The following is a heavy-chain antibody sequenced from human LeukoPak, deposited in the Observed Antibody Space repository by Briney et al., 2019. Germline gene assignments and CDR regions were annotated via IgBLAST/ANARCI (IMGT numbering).Heavy chain of an antibody. CDR1: GYTFTRYG. V-gene: IGHV1-18*01. CDR2: ISAYNGNT. CDR3: ARDSGSYYVSVYFDY. Sequence: ASVKVSCKASGYTFTRYGISWVRQAPGQGLEWMGWISAYNGNTNYAQKLQGRVTMTTDTSTSTAYMELRSLRSDDTAVYYCARDSGSYYVSVYFDYWGQGTLVTVSS. J-gene: IGHJ4*02. D-gene: IGHD1-26*01.